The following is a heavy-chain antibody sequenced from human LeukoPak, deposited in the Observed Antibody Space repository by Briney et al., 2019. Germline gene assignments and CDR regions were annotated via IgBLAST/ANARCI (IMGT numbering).Heavy chain of an antibody. J-gene: IGHJ4*02. CDR1: GYTFTGYY. D-gene: IGHD6-13*01. CDR3: ARDRDIAAADNFDY. V-gene: IGHV1-2*02. Sequence: GASVKVSCKASGYTFTGYYMHWVRQAPGQGLEWMGWINPNSGGTNYAQKFQGRVTMTRDTSISTAHMELSRLRSDDTAVYYCARDRDIAAADNFDYWGQGTLVTVSS. CDR2: INPNSGGT.